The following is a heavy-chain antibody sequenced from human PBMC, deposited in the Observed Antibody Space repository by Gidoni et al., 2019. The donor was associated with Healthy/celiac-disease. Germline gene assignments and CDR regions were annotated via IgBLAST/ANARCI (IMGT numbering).Heavy chain of an antibody. Sequence: QVQLVQSGAEVKKPGSSVKVSCKAAGGIFSSYAISWVRQTPGHGLEWMGGIIPIFATSNYAQKFQGRVTITADKSTSTAYMELISLISEYTAVYYCARRVSSSCHRGNDASPKCLSDAFDIWGQGTMVTVSS. CDR3: ARRVSSSCHRGNDASPKCLSDAFDI. V-gene: IGHV1-69*06. J-gene: IGHJ3*02. D-gene: IGHD6-13*01. CDR1: GGIFSSYA. CDR2: IIPIFATS.